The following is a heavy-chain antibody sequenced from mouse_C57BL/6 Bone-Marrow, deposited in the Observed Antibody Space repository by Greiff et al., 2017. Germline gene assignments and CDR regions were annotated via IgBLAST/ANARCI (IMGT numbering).Heavy chain of an antibody. CDR3: ASPKFDGYVHYYAMDY. J-gene: IGHJ4*01. V-gene: IGHV1-72*01. CDR2: IDPNSGGT. D-gene: IGHD2-3*01. Sequence: QVQLQQPGAELVKPGASVKLSCKASGYTFTRYWMHWVKQRPGRGLEWIGRIDPNSGGTKYNEKFKSKATLTVDKPSSTAYMQLSSLTSEDSAVYYCASPKFDGYVHYYAMDYWGQGTSVTVSS. CDR1: GYTFTRYW.